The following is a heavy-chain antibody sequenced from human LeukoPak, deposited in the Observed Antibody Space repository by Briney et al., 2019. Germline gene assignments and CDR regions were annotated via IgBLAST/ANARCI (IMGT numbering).Heavy chain of an antibody. Sequence: SETLSLTCTVSGGSISSSSYYWGWIRQPPGKGLEWIGSIYYSGSTYYNPSLKSRVTISVDTSKNQFSQKLSSVTAADTAVYYCASLVVPAANLDYWGQGTLVTVSS. CDR2: IYYSGST. CDR1: GGSISSSSYY. D-gene: IGHD2-2*01. CDR3: ASLVVPAANLDY. J-gene: IGHJ4*02. V-gene: IGHV4-39*07.